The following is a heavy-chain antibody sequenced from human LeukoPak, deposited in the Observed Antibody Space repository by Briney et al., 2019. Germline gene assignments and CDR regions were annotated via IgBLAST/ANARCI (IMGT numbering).Heavy chain of an antibody. J-gene: IGHJ6*02. V-gene: IGHV3-53*04. CDR1: GFTVSSNY. D-gene: IGHD1-14*01. CDR3: ASVEPYHGSPTMLV. CDR2: IYSGGST. Sequence: GGSLRLSCAASGFTVSSNYMSWVRQAPGKGLEWVSVIYSGGSTYYADSVKGRFTISRHNSKNTLYLQMNSLRAEDTAVYYCASVEPYHGSPTMLVWGQGTTVTVSS.